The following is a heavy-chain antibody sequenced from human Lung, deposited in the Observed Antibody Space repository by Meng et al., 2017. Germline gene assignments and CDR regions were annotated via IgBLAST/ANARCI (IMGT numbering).Heavy chain of an antibody. J-gene: IGHJ4*02. CDR3: ARGGTVVNLGY. Sequence: HVHLLGAGHGLVTPSGTLSLTCTGVRDSVSSGVYYWTWIRQPPGKGLEWIGYVYFSGSNNYNPSLKSRVTISLDTSKNQFSLKLNSVTAADTAVYYCARGGTVVNLGYWGPGTLVTVSS. CDR2: VYFSGSN. D-gene: IGHD4-23*01. V-gene: IGHV4-61*08. CDR1: RDSVSSGVYY.